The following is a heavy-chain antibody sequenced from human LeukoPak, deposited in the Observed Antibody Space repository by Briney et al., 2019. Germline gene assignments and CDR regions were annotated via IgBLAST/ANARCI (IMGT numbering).Heavy chain of an antibody. CDR3: ARGALDCSSTSCRPYYFDY. D-gene: IGHD2-2*01. CDR1: GGSISSGGYY. CDR2: IYYSGST. V-gene: IGHV4-31*03. J-gene: IGHJ4*02. Sequence: SETLSLTCTASGGSISSGGYYWSWIRQHPGKGLEWIGYIYYSGSTYYNPSLTSRVTISVDTSKNPFSLKLSSVTAADTAVYYCARGALDCSSTSCRPYYFDYWGQGTLVTVSS.